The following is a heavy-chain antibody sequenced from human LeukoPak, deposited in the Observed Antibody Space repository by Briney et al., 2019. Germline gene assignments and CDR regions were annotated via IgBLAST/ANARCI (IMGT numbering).Heavy chain of an antibody. Sequence: PGGSLRLSCAASGFTFSRYWMSWVRQAPGKGLEWVANIKQDGSEKYYVDSVMGRFTISRDNAKNSLYLQMNSLRAEGTAVYYCARIGPDYNGSGRYYPRDWYFDLWGRGTLVTVSS. CDR1: GFTFSRYW. V-gene: IGHV3-7*05. CDR2: IKQDGSEK. CDR3: ARIGPDYNGSGRYYPRDWYFDL. J-gene: IGHJ2*01. D-gene: IGHD3-10*01.